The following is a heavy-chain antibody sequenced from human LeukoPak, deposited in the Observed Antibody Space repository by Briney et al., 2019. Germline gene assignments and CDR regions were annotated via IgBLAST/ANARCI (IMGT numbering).Heavy chain of an antibody. V-gene: IGHV3-48*03. CDR2: ISSSGSTI. J-gene: IGHJ4*02. Sequence: PGGSMRLSCAASGFTFSSYEMNWVRQAPGKGLEWVAYISSSGSTIYYADSVKGRFTISRDNAKNSLYLQMNSLRAEDTAVYYCARDLREGPGFDYWGQGTLVTVSS. CDR1: GFTFSSYE. CDR3: ARDLREGPGFDY. D-gene: IGHD1-26*01.